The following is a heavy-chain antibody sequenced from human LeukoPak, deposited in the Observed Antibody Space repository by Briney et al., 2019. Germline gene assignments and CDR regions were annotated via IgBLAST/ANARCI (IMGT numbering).Heavy chain of an antibody. CDR1: GFTFSIYA. D-gene: IGHD3-10*01. V-gene: IGHV3-23*01. CDR3: AKDRRGVFDF. J-gene: IGHJ4*02. CDR2: ITGSGDYT. Sequence: GGSLGLSCAASGFTFSIYAMTWVRQAPGKGLEWVSAITGSGDYTYYTDSVEGRVTISRDNSKNTVYLQMNSLRVEDTAVYYCAKDRRGVFDFWGQGTLVTVSS.